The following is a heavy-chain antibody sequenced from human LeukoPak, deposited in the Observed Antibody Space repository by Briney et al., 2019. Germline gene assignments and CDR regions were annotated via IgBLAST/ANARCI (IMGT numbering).Heavy chain of an antibody. CDR3: TTDRSTN. V-gene: IGHV3-73*01. CDR2: IRRKANSYAT. CDR1: GFTFSGSA. Sequence: PGGSLRLSCAASGFTFSGSAMHWVRQASGKGLEWVGRIRRKANSYATAYAASVKGRFTISRDDSKNTAYLQMNSLKPEDTAVYYCTTDRSTNWGQGTLVTVSS. J-gene: IGHJ4*02.